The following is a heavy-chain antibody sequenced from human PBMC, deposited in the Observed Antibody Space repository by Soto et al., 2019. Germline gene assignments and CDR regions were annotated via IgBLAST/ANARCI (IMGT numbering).Heavy chain of an antibody. D-gene: IGHD1-26*01. CDR1: GYTFTSYD. V-gene: IGHV1-8*01. J-gene: IGHJ4*02. CDR2: MNPNSGNT. CDR3: AKDPLSRATNSGSYFV. Sequence: ASVKVSCKASGYTFTSYDINWVRQATGQGLEWMGWMNPNSGNTGYARNFQGRVTMTRNTSISTAYMEMNSLRAEDTAVYYCAKDPLSRATNSGSYFVWGQGTLVTVSS.